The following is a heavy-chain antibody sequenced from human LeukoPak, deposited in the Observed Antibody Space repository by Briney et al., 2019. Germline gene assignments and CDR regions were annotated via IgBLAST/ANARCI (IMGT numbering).Heavy chain of an antibody. CDR1: GFTFSTYW. CDR2: IKWDGIET. Sequence: GGSLRLSCAASGFTFSTYWMTWVRQAPGKGLEWVANIKWDGIETYYVDSVKGRFAISRNNAKNSLYLQMNNLRDEDTAVYYCAKNHVTVPNGDWFSPWGQGTLVTVSS. J-gene: IGHJ5*02. V-gene: IGHV3-7*01. CDR3: AKNHVTVPNGDWFSP. D-gene: IGHD4-11*01.